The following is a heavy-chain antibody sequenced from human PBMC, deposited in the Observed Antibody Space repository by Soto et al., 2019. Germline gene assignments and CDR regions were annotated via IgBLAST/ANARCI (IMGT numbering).Heavy chain of an antibody. CDR3: ARAPGESGSYYGFFDY. V-gene: IGHV3-48*02. Sequence: EVRLVESGGGLVQPGGSLRLSCEASGFTFGSYNLNWVRQAPGKGLEWVSYISSSSSTIYYADSVKGRFTISRDNAKNSLYLQMNSLRDEDTAVYYCARAPGESGSYYGFFDYWGQGTLVTVSS. CDR2: ISSSSSTI. CDR1: GFTFGSYN. J-gene: IGHJ4*02. D-gene: IGHD1-26*01.